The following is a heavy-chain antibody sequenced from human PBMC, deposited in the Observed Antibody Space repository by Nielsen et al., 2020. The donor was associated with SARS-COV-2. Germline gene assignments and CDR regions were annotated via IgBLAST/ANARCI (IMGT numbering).Heavy chain of an antibody. Sequence: GESLKISCAASGFTFSSYSMNWVRQAPGKGLEWVSSISSSSSYIYYADSVKGRFTISRDNAKNSLYLQMNSLRAEDTAVYYCARFPTTVTTGDYWGQGTLVTVSS. CDR2: ISSSSSYI. CDR3: ARFPTTVTTGDY. V-gene: IGHV3-21*01. J-gene: IGHJ4*02. CDR1: GFTFSSYS. D-gene: IGHD4-17*01.